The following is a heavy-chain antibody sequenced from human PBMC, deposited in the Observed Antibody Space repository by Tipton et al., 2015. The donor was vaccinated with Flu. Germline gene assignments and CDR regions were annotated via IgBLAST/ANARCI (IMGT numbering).Heavy chain of an antibody. CDR2: IYSGGST. V-gene: IGHV3-53*01. CDR3: SGTQGTFDI. Sequence: SLRLSCVASGFTFSSYAMSWVRQVPGKGLEWVSVIYSGGSTYYADSVKGRFTISRDNSKNTLYLQMNSLRAEDTAVYYCSGTQGTFDIWGQGTMVTVSS. CDR1: GFTFSSYA. J-gene: IGHJ3*02. D-gene: IGHD1-26*01.